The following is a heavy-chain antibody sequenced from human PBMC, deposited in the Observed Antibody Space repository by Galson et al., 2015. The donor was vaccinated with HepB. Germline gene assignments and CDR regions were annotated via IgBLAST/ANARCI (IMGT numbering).Heavy chain of an antibody. Sequence: SLRLSCAASGFTFSSYAMSWVRQAPGKGLEWVSGISAGGIRTDYAESVKGRFTFSRDNSKNTMYLQMNSLRADDTAVYYCAKGSGSGRDWIVFDYWGQGTLVTVSS. CDR3: AKGSGSGRDWIVFDY. V-gene: IGHV3-23*01. J-gene: IGHJ4*02. D-gene: IGHD3-10*01. CDR1: GFTFSSYA. CDR2: ISAGGIRT.